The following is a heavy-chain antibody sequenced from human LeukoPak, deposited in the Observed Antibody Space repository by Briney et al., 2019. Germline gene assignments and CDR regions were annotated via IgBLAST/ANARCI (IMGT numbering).Heavy chain of an antibody. CDR3: ARETGLAHFDY. CDR2: INPSGGST. D-gene: IGHD6-19*01. V-gene: IGHV1-46*01. Sequence: ASVKVSCKASGYTFTSYYMHWVRQAPGQGLEWMGIINPSGGSTSYAQKFQGRVTITADESTSTAYMELSSLRSEDTAVYYCARETGLAHFDYWGQGTLVTVSS. CDR1: GYTFTSYY. J-gene: IGHJ4*02.